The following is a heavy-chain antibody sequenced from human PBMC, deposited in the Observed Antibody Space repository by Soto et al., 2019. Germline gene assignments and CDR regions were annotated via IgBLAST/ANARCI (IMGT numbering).Heavy chain of an antibody. CDR1: GGTFSSYA. CDR2: IIPIFGTA. CDR3: ARATPGEMATRLFDY. Sequence: QVQLVQSGAEVKKPGSSVKVSCKASGGTFSSYAISWVRQAPGQGLEWMGGIIPIFGTANYAQKFQGRVTITADESTSTAYMELSRPRSEDTAVYYCARATPGEMATRLFDYWGQGTLVTVSS. V-gene: IGHV1-69*12. D-gene: IGHD5-12*01. J-gene: IGHJ4*02.